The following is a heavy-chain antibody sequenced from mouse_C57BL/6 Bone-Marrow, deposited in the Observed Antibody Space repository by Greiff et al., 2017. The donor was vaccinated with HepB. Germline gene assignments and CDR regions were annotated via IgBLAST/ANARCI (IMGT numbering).Heavy chain of an antibody. CDR3: ARVNYGS. CDR2: ISYDGSN. CDR1: GYSITSGYY. V-gene: IGHV3-6*01. J-gene: IGHJ2*01. Sequence: EVQLQESGPGLVKPSQSLSLTCSVTGYSITSGYYWNWIRQFPGNKLEWMGYISYDGSNNYNPSLKNRISITRDTSKNQFFLKLNSVTTEDTATYYCARVNYGSWGQGTTLTVSS. D-gene: IGHD1-1*01.